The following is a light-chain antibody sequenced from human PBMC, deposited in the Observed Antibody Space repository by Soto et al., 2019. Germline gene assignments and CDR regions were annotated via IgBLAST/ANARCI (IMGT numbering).Light chain of an antibody. V-gene: IGKV1-33*01. J-gene: IGKJ4*01. CDR1: EDVSDY. CDR3: QLYKNVILT. Sequence: DIKMTQSPSSLSASVGDRVTRTCQASEDVSDYVNWYQQKPGRAPKLLIYDASKLETGVPSRFSGRGSGTDFSFTIRDLQPEDFATYYCQLYKNVILTFGGGTRVDI. CDR2: DAS.